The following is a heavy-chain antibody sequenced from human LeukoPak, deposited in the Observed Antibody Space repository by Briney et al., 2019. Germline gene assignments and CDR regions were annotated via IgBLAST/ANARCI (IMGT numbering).Heavy chain of an antibody. CDR1: GFTFGSYS. Sequence: PGGSLRLSCAASGFTFGSYSMNWVRQAPGKGLEWVSSISSSSSYIYYADSVKGRFTISRDNAKNSLYLQMNSLRAEDTAVYYCARDRGYSGYVKGYYFDYWGQGTLVTVSS. CDR2: ISSSSSYI. J-gene: IGHJ4*02. D-gene: IGHD5-12*01. CDR3: ARDRGYSGYVKGYYFDY. V-gene: IGHV3-21*01.